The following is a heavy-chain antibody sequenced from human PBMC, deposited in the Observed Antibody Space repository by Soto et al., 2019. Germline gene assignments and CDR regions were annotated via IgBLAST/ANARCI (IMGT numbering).Heavy chain of an antibody. D-gene: IGHD3-10*01. J-gene: IGHJ4*02. CDR1: GGTFSSYA. V-gene: IGHV1-69*13. CDR3: ARYLARGFERRNALSF. Sequence: ASVKVSCKASGGTFSSYAISWVRQAPGQGLEWMGGIIPIFGTANYAQKFQGRVTITADESTSTAYMELSSLRSEDTAVYYCARYLARGFERRNALSFWGQGTLVIGSS. CDR2: IIPIFGTA.